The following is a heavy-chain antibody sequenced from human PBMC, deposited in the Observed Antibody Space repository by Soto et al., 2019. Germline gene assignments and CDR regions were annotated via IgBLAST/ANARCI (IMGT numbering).Heavy chain of an antibody. J-gene: IGHJ4*02. D-gene: IGHD5-12*01. CDR1: GGSISSGDYY. V-gene: IGHV4-30-4*01. Sequence: PSETLSLTCTVSGGSISSGDYYWSWIPQPPGKGLEWIGYIYYSGSTYYNPSLKSRVTMSVDTSKKQFSLKLSSVTAADTAVYYCASWRDGYNYFGYWGQGTLVTVSS. CDR2: IYYSGST. CDR3: ASWRDGYNYFGY.